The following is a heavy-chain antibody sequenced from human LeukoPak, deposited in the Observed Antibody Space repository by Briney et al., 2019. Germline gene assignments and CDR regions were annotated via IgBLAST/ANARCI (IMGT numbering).Heavy chain of an antibody. J-gene: IGHJ4*02. CDR2: INTAGSST. Sequence: PGGSLRLSCAASGFTFSTCWKHWVRQAPGKGLVWVSRINTAGSSTYYADSVKGRFTISRDNSKNSLYLQMNSLRTEDTALYYCAKGKNTGSYLSHVDYWGQGTLVTVSS. CDR1: GFTFSTCW. V-gene: IGHV3-74*01. CDR3: AKGKNTGSYLSHVDY. D-gene: IGHD3-10*01.